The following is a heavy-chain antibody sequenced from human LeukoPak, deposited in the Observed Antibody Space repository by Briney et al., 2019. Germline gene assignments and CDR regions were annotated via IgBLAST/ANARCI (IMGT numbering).Heavy chain of an antibody. CDR2: IYYSGST. J-gene: IGHJ4*02. CDR1: GGSISSSSYY. D-gene: IGHD2-21*01. CDR3: ARDRGEEEDVVSTFPAADY. V-gene: IGHV4-39*07. Sequence: PSETLSLTCTVSGGSISSSSYYWGWIRQPPGKGLEWIGSIYYSGSTYYNPSLKSRVTISVDTSKNQFSLKLSSVTAADTALYYCARDRGEEEDVVSTFPAADYWGQGTLVTVSS.